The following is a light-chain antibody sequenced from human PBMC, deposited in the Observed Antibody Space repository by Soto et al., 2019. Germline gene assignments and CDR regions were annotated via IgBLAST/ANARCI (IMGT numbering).Light chain of an antibody. CDR2: DVT. Sequence: QSVLTQPASLSGSPGQSIAISCTGTSSDVGGYNYVSWYQQLPGNAPKLLIYDVTIRPSGVSDRFSGSKSGTTASLTISGLQAEDEADYYCCSYASSTIYVXGTGTKVTVL. CDR3: CSYASSTIYV. J-gene: IGLJ1*01. CDR1: SSDVGGYNY. V-gene: IGLV2-14*03.